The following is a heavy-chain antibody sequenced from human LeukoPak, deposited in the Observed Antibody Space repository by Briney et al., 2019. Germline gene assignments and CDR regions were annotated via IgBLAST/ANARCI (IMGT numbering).Heavy chain of an antibody. CDR1: GGSISSGGFY. V-gene: IGHV4-61*08. J-gene: IGHJ4*02. D-gene: IGHD3-3*01. CDR2: IYYSGST. Sequence: SETLSLTCTVSGGSISSGGFYWSWIRQHPGKGLEWIGYIYYSGSTNYNPSLKSRVTISVDTSKNQFSLKLSSVTAADTAVYYCARGNYDFWSGPTGDYWGQGTLVTVSS. CDR3: ARGNYDFWSGPTGDY.